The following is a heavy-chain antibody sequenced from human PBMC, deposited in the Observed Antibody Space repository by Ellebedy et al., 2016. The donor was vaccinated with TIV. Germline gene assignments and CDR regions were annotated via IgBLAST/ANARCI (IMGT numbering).Heavy chain of an antibody. CDR3: AKLSAIATAGPNYYHTMDV. CDR2: IHYSGRT. V-gene: IGHV4-59*11. J-gene: IGHJ6*02. CDR1: SGSITGHH. D-gene: IGHD6-13*01. Sequence: GSLRLSCTVSSGSITGHHWSWVRRPPGKGLEWIGYIHYSGRTNYNPSLESRITISVDTSKNQFSLTLSSVTAADTAVYYCAKLSAIATAGPNYYHTMDVWGQGTTVTVSS.